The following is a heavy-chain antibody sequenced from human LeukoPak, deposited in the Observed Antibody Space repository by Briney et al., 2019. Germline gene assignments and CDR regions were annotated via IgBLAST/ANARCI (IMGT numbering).Heavy chain of an antibody. D-gene: IGHD4-17*01. V-gene: IGHV4-61*08. CDR2: IYYSGST. J-gene: IGHJ4*02. Sequence: SETLSLTCTVSGGSVNSGDYYWSWIRQPPGKGLEWIAYIYYSGSTNYNPSLKSRVTISVDTSKIQFSLKLSSVTAADTAVYYCARAVSASTVYYFDYWGQGTLVTVSS. CDR1: GGSVNSGDYY. CDR3: ARAVSASTVYYFDY.